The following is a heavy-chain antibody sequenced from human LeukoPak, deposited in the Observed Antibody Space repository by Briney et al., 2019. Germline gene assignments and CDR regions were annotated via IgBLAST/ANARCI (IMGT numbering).Heavy chain of an antibody. CDR3: ARAMSTFGGVRNYFDS. CDR1: GFTFSSYG. V-gene: IGHV3-33*01. J-gene: IGHJ4*02. CDR2: IWYDGSNK. Sequence: GRSLSLSCAASGFTFSSYGMHWVRQAPGKGLEWVADIWYDGSNKYYADSVKGRFTISRDNSKNTLYLQMNSLRAEDTAVYYCARAMSTFGGVRNYFDSWGQGTLVTVSS. D-gene: IGHD3-16*01.